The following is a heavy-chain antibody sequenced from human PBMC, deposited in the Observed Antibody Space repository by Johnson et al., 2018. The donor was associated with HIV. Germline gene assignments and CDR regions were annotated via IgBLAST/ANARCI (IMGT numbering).Heavy chain of an antibody. D-gene: IGHD1-26*01. J-gene: IGHJ3*02. Sequence: QVQLVESGGGVAQPGRSLRLSCEVSGLTFSSYGFHWVRQSPGKGLEWVANIKQDETEKHYADSVKGRFTISRDKSKYTLYLQMNSLRAEDTAVYYCAREGYMVGAQDAFDIWGQGTMVTVSS. CDR2: IKQDETEK. CDR1: GLTFSSYG. V-gene: IGHV3-30*19. CDR3: AREGYMVGAQDAFDI.